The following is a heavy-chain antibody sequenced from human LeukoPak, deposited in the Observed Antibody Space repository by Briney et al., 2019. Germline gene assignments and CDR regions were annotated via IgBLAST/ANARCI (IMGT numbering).Heavy chain of an antibody. D-gene: IGHD6-13*01. Sequence: GESLKISYKGSGYSFTSYWIDWVRQMPGKGLARMGIIYPGDSDTRYSPSFQGQVTISADKSISTAYLQWSSLKASDTAMYYYARGDTGYSSSWKNWFDPWGQGTLVTVSS. V-gene: IGHV5-51*01. CDR3: ARGDTGYSSSWKNWFDP. CDR1: GYSFTSYW. CDR2: IYPGDSDT. J-gene: IGHJ5*02.